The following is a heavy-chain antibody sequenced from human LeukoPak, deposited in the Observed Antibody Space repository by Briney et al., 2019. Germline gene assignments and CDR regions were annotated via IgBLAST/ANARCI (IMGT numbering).Heavy chain of an antibody. CDR3: AREETYYYGSGSYSRRYYFDY. Sequence: PGGSLRLSCAASGFTFSSYAMSWVRQAPGKGLEWVSTISDSGRTTYYADSVKGRFTLSRDNSKNTLYLQMNSLRAEDTAVYYCAREETYYYGSGSYSRRYYFDYWGQGTLVTVSS. V-gene: IGHV3-23*01. CDR1: GFTFSSYA. D-gene: IGHD3-10*01. J-gene: IGHJ4*02. CDR2: ISDSGRTT.